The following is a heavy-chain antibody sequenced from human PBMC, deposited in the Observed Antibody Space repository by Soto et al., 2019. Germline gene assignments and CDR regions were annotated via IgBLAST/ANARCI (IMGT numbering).Heavy chain of an antibody. CDR1: GDSISSADYY. V-gene: IGHV4-30-4*01. CDR3: ARDLWVEPELYYYGIDV. D-gene: IGHD1-1*01. Sequence: LSLTCTVSGDSISSADYYWSWIRQTPGKGLEWIGHIFYSGTTYYNPSLKSRLTISVDTSKNHFSLRLTSVTAADTAVYYCARDLWVEPELYYYGIDVWGQGTTVTVSS. J-gene: IGHJ6*02. CDR2: IFYSGTT.